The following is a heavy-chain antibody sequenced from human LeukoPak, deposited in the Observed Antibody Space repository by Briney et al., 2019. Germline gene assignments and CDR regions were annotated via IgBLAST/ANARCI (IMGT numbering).Heavy chain of an antibody. V-gene: IGHV3-33*01. Sequence: PGRSLRLSCAASGFTFSSYGMHWVRQAPGKGLEWAAVIWYDGSNKYYADSVKGRFTISRDNSKNTLYLQMNSLRAEDTAVYYCARDHMGSRVNYYFDYWGQGTLVTVSS. CDR2: IWYDGSNK. D-gene: IGHD2-15*01. CDR3: ARDHMGSRVNYYFDY. CDR1: GFTFSSYG. J-gene: IGHJ4*02.